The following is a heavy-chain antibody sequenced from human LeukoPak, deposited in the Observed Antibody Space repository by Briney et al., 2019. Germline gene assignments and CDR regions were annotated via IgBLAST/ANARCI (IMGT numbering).Heavy chain of an antibody. D-gene: IGHD3-9*01. V-gene: IGHV1-69*01. J-gene: IGHJ5*02. CDR2: IIPIFGTA. CDR1: GGTFSSYA. CDR3: ARVLSYYDILTGSIYYNWFDP. Sequence: GSSVKVSCKASGGTFSSYAISWVRQAPGQGLEWMGGIIPIFGTANYAQKFQGRVTITADESTSTAYMELSSLRSEDTAVYYCARVLSYYDILTGSIYYNWFDPWGQGTLVTVSS.